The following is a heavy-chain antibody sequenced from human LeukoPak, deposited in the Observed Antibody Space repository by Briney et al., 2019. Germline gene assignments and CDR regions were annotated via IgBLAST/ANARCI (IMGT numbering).Heavy chain of an antibody. CDR1: GFTFSSYA. Sequence: GGSLRLSCAASGFTFSSYATHWVRQAPGKGLEWVADISYDGSNKYHADSVKGRFTISRDNSKNTLYLQMNSLRAEDTAVYYCARDRGYSYGLGLFDYWGQGTLVTVSS. J-gene: IGHJ4*02. CDR3: ARDRGYSYGLGLFDY. D-gene: IGHD5-18*01. CDR2: ISYDGSNK. V-gene: IGHV3-30*04.